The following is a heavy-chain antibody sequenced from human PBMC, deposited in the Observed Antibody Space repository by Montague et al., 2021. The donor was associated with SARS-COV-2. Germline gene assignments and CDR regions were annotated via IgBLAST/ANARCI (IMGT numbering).Heavy chain of an antibody. Sequence: SETLSLTCSVSGDSITTYYWSWIRQSPGRGLEWIGHIYYTGITKYHPSLKSRVTISVDTSRRQFSLKLKSVTAADTAVYYRASAQTTCFIANCVNYFDYWGQGALVTVSS. D-gene: IGHD1-1*01. CDR3: ASAQTTCFIANCVNYFDY. V-gene: IGHV4-59*01. CDR1: GDSITTYY. CDR2: IYYTGIT. J-gene: IGHJ4*02.